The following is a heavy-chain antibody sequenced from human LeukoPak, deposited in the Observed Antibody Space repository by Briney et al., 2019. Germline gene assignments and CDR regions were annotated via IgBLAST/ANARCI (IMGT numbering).Heavy chain of an antibody. CDR2: ISAYNGNT. Sequence: GASVKVSCKASGYTFTSYGISWVRQAPGQGLEWMGWISAYNGNTNYAQKLQGRVTMTTDTSTSTAYMELSRLRSDDTAVYYCARGGGGYCSSTSCFQMAFDIWGQGTMVTVSS. D-gene: IGHD2-2*01. J-gene: IGHJ3*02. CDR3: ARGGGGYCSSTSCFQMAFDI. V-gene: IGHV1-18*01. CDR1: GYTFTSYG.